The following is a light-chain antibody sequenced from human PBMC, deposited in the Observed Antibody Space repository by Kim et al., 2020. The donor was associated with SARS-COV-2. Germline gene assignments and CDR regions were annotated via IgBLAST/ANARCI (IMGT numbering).Light chain of an antibody. V-gene: IGKV3-15*01. J-gene: IGKJ1*01. CDR3: QQYNNYRA. CDR2: GAS. Sequence: EIVMTQSPATLSVSPGERATLSCRASQSVSRNLAWYQQKPGQAPRLLIRGASTMATGVPARFSGSGSETDFTLTISTLQSEDFAVYYCQQYNNYRAFRQGTKVDSK. CDR1: QSVSRN.